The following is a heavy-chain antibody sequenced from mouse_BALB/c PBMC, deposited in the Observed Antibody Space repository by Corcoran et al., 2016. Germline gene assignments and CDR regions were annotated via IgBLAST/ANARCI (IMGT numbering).Heavy chain of an antibody. V-gene: IGHV1-18*01. CDR3: ARGEITGFAF. D-gene: IGHD2-4*01. CDR1: GYSFTGYT. CDR2: IDPYNGGT. Sequence: VQLQQSGPELVKPGASMKISCKASGYSFTGYTMNGVKQHHGKHFAWFGLIDPYNGGTKYNQKFKGKATLTVDKSSSTAYMELLSLTSEDSAVDFCARGEITGFAFWGQGTLVTVSA. J-gene: IGHJ3*01.